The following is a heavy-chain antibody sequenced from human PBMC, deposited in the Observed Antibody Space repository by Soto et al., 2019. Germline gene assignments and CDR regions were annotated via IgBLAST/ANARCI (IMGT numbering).Heavy chain of an antibody. D-gene: IGHD6-19*01. Sequence: QVQLQESGPGLVKPSETLSLTCTVSGGSVSSGSYYWSWMRQPPGKGLEWIGYIYYSGSTNYNPSLKSRVTISVDTSKNQFSLKLSSVTAADTAVYYCARESPVAGLPDYWGQGTLVTVSS. CDR1: GGSVSSGSYY. J-gene: IGHJ4*02. V-gene: IGHV4-61*01. CDR2: IYYSGST. CDR3: ARESPVAGLPDY.